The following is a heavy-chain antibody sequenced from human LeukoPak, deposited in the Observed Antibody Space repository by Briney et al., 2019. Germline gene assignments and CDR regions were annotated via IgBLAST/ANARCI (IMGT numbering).Heavy chain of an antibody. CDR3: AKDNNPYYYDSSGYDY. CDR1: GFTFDDYA. V-gene: IGHV3-9*01. J-gene: IGHJ4*02. Sequence: GGSLRLSCAASGFTFDDYAMHWVRQAPGKGLEWVSGISWNSGSIGYADSVKGRFTISRDNAKNSLYLQMNSLRAEDTALYYCAKDNNPYYYDSSGYDYWGQGTLVTVSS. CDR2: ISWNSGSI. D-gene: IGHD3-22*01.